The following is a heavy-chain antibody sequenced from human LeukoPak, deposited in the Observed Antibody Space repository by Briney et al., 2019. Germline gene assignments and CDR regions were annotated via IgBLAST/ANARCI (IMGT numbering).Heavy chain of an antibody. D-gene: IGHD5-24*01. Sequence: GGSLRLSCAASGFTFSNAWMSWVRQAPGKGLEWVGRIKSKTDGGTTDYAAPVKGRFTISRDDSKNTLYLQMNSLKTEETAVYYCTTATATFPPLTSWGQGPLVTVSS. CDR2: IKSKTDGGTT. V-gene: IGHV3-15*01. J-gene: IGHJ5*02. CDR1: GFTFSNAW. CDR3: TTATATFPPLTS.